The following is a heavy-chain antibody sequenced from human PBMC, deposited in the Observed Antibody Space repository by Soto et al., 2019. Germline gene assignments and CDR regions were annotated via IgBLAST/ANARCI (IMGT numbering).Heavy chain of an antibody. CDR2: IYPADSDT. CDR1: GYRFTSYW. V-gene: IGHV5-51*01. D-gene: IGHD6-13*01. Sequence: PGESLKISCKGSGYRFTSYWIGWVRQMPGKGLEWMGIIYPADSDTRYSPSFEGQVTISADKSISTAYLQWSSLKASDTAMYYCARPGYSSSWYYFDYWGQGTLVTVSS. J-gene: IGHJ4*02. CDR3: ARPGYSSSWYYFDY.